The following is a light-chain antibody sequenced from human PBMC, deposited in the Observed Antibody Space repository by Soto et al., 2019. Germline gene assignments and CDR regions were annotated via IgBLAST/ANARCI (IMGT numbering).Light chain of an antibody. Sequence: IQMTQSPSSLSASVGDRVTITCRASQSISTYLNWYQQKPGKAPKLLIYAASRLQGGVPSRFSGSGSGTDFTLTFSNLQPEDFATYYCQQSSNVFFTFGPGTKVDIK. CDR2: AAS. J-gene: IGKJ3*01. CDR3: QQSSNVFFT. CDR1: QSISTY. V-gene: IGKV1-39*01.